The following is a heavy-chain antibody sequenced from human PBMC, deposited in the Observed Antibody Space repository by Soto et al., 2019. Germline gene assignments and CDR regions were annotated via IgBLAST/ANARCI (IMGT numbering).Heavy chain of an antibody. CDR1: GGSISSSSYY. Sequence: SETLSLTCTVSGGSISSSSYYWGWIRQPPGKGLEWIGSIYYSGSTYYNPSLKSRVTISVDTSKNQFSLKLSSVTAADTAGYYCARSFGVLYCSGGSCYSASWFDPWGQGTLVTVSS. CDR3: ARSFGVLYCSGGSCYSASWFDP. D-gene: IGHD2-15*01. V-gene: IGHV4-39*01. J-gene: IGHJ5*02. CDR2: IYYSGST.